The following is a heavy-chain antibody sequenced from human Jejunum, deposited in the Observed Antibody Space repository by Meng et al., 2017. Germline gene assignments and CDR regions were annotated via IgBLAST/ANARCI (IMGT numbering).Heavy chain of an antibody. CDR2: IYNGGNT. CDR1: GGYINKENW. CDR3: VRGEFAMLARFDF. Sequence: QVQLQESGPGLVKPSGTLSLTCAVSGGYINKENWWSWVRQPPERGLEWIGEIYNGGNTNYNPSLNRRVTMSVDESTNQMSLKLTSVTAADTAVYYCVRGEFAMLARFDFWGQGILVTVSS. J-gene: IGHJ4*02. D-gene: IGHD2-2*01. V-gene: IGHV4-4*02.